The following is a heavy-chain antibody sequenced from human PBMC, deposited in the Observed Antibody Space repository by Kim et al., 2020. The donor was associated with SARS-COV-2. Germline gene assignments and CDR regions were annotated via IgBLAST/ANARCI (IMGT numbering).Heavy chain of an antibody. CDR2: FIPLFGTA. V-gene: IGHV1-69*13. CDR1: GATFSSYA. Sequence: SVKVSCKASGATFSSYAISWVRQAPGQGLEWMGGFIPLFGTANYAQKFQGRVTITADESTSTAYMELSSLRTEDTAVYYCARDRGYSDGVYYFDYWGQGALDTVSA. CDR3: ARDRGYSDGVYYFDY. D-gene: IGHD5-18*01. J-gene: IGHJ4*02.